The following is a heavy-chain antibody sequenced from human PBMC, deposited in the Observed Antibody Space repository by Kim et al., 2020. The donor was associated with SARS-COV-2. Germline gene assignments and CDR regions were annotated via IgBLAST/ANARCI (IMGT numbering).Heavy chain of an antibody. CDR2: ISSSSSYI. V-gene: IGHV3-21*01. CDR3: ARVFHYYGSGSPLDY. D-gene: IGHD3-10*01. J-gene: IGHJ4*02. Sequence: GGSLRLSCAASGFTFSSYSMNWVRQAPGKGLEWVSSISSSSSYIYYADSVKGRFTISRDNAKNSLYLQMNSLRAEDTAVYYCARVFHYYGSGSPLDYWGQGTLVTVSS. CDR1: GFTFSSYS.